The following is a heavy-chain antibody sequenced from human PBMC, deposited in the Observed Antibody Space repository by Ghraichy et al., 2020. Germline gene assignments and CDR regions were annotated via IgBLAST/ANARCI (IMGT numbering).Heavy chain of an antibody. CDR2: IIPIFGTA. D-gene: IGHD6-19*01. J-gene: IGHJ4*02. V-gene: IGHV1-69*13. Sequence: SVKVSCKASGGTFSSYAISWVRQAPGQGLEWMGGIIPIFGTANYAQKFQGRVTITADESTSTAYMELSSLRSEDTAVYYCARVLESRIAVAGPFDYWGQGTLVTVSS. CDR1: GGTFSSYA. CDR3: ARVLESRIAVAGPFDY.